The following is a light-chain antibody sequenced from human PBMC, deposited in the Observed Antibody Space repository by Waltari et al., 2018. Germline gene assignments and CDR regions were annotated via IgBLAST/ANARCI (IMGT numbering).Light chain of an antibody. CDR1: QSLLHINGDTY. Sequence: DVVMTQSPLSLPITPGQPASMTCRSSQSLLHINGDTYLSWFLQKPGQPPRRLIYKVSNRDSGVPDRVSGSGAVTEFTLKFSRVEAEDVGVYYCMQGTHFPFSFGQGTKVEIK. V-gene: IGKV2-30*02. CDR3: MQGTHFPFS. J-gene: IGKJ2*03. CDR2: KVS.